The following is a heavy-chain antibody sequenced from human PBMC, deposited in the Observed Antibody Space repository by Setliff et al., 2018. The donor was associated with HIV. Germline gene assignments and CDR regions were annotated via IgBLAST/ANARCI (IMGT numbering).Heavy chain of an antibody. Sequence: SETLSLTCNVSGGSISSGSYYWTWIRQPAGKGLEWIGRVDTTGNTNYNPSLNSRVTILADTSKNHFSLELRSVTAADSAIYYCAQDVRWELFPGYFYYYYMDVWGTGTTVTVSS. CDR2: VDTTGNT. V-gene: IGHV4-61*02. CDR3: AQDVRWELFPGYFYYYYMDV. D-gene: IGHD3-10*01. CDR1: GGSISSGSYY. J-gene: IGHJ6*03.